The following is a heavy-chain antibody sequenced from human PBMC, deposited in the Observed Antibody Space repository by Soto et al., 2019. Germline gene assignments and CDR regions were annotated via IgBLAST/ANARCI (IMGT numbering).Heavy chain of an antibody. Sequence: SETLSLTCTVSGGSISGLYWSWIRQPPGKGLECIGFIYYSGYTNYNPSLKSRVTMSVDTSKNQFSLKLSSVTAADTAVYYCARAYGDSFFDLWGQGTLVTVS. CDR2: IYYSGYT. J-gene: IGHJ4*02. V-gene: IGHV4-59*11. CDR3: ARAYGDSFFDL. CDR1: GGSISGLY. D-gene: IGHD4-17*01.